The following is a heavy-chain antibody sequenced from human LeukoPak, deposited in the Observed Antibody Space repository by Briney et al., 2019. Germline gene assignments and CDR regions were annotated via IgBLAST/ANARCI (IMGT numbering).Heavy chain of an antibody. J-gene: IGHJ4*02. V-gene: IGHV3-48*01. CDR3: ARDTGLRSSDY. Sequence: PGGSLRLSCAASGFTVSSNYMSWVRQAPGKGLEWVSYISSSSSTIYYTDSVKGRFTISRDNAKNSLYLQMNSLRGEDTAVYYCARDTGLRSSDYWGQGTLVTVSS. D-gene: IGHD5-12*01. CDR1: GFTVSSNY. CDR2: ISSSSSTI.